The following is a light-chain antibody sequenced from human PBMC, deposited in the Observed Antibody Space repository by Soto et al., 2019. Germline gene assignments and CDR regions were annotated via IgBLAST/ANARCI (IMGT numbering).Light chain of an antibody. CDR2: DVS. J-gene: IGLJ1*01. CDR1: NSDVGGYNY. Sequence: QSALTQPASVYGSPGQSITISCSGTNSDVGGYNYVSWYQQHPGKAPKLMIYDVSNRPSGVSNRFSGSKSGNTASLTISGLQAEDEADYYCSSYTRSSTPYVFGTGTKVTVL. V-gene: IGLV2-14*01. CDR3: SSYTRSSTPYV.